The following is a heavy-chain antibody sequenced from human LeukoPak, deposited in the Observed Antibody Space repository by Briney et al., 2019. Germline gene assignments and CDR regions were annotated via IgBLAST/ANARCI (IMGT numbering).Heavy chain of an antibody. V-gene: IGHV3-53*01. CDR2: IYSGGST. J-gene: IGHJ6*03. Sequence: GGSLRLSCAASGFTVSSNYMSWVRQAPGKGLEWVSVIYSGGSTYYADSVEGRFTISRDNSKNTLYLQMNSLRAEDTAVYYCARAAPSSVVVGYYYYMDVWGKGTTVTVSS. D-gene: IGHD2-21*01. CDR3: ARAAPSSVVVGYYYYMDV. CDR1: GFTVSSNY.